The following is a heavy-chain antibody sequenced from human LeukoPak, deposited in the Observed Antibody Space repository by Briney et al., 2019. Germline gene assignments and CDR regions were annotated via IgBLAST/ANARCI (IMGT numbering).Heavy chain of an antibody. V-gene: IGHV1-2*02. CDR2: INPKSGVT. J-gene: IGHJ4*02. Sequence: ASVKVSCKASAYTLSGYYMHWVRHAPGQGLEWMGWINPKSGVTNYAQKFQGRVTMTWDTSINTTFMELSRLRSDDTAVYYCARRIAVAGSPVYYFDYWGQGTLVTVSS. D-gene: IGHD6-19*01. CDR1: AYTLSGYY. CDR3: ARRIAVAGSPVYYFDY.